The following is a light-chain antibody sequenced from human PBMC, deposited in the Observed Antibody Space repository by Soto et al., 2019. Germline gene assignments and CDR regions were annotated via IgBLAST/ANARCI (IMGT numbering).Light chain of an antibody. CDR2: AAS. CDR3: QQSYSTSIT. Sequence: DIQMTPSPSSLSASVVDRVTITCRASQSISSYLNWYQQKPGKAPKLLIYAASSLQSGVPSRFSGSGSGTDFTLTISSLQPEDFATYYCQQSYSTSITFGQGTRLEIK. CDR1: QSISSY. V-gene: IGKV1-39*01. J-gene: IGKJ5*01.